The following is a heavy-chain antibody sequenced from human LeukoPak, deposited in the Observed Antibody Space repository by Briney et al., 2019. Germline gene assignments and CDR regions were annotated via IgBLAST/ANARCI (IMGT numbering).Heavy chain of an antibody. J-gene: IGHJ5*02. CDR3: ARATTTVTISWFDP. CDR1: AYTFTSYG. Sequence: ASVKVSCKASAYTFTSYGISWVRQAPGQELEWMGWFSAYNGNTDYARKFQGRVTMTTDTSTSTAYMELRNLRSDDTAVYYCARATTTVTISWFDPWGQGTLVTVSS. CDR2: FSAYNGNT. D-gene: IGHD4-11*01. V-gene: IGHV1-18*04.